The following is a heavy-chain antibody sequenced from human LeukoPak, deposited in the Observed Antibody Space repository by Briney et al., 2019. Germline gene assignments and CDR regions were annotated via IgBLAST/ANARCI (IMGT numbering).Heavy chain of an antibody. CDR1: GFTFSSYG. CDR2: ISFDGSDK. V-gene: IGHV3-30*18. J-gene: IGHJ4*02. Sequence: GSSLRLSCEASGFTFSSYGMHWVRRAPGKGLEWVAVISFDGSDKYYADSVSGRFTISRDNSKNTLYVQMNSLRAEDTAVYYCAKDRAAMPTYYFDYWGQGALVTVSS. CDR3: AKDRAAMPTYYFDY. D-gene: IGHD2-2*01.